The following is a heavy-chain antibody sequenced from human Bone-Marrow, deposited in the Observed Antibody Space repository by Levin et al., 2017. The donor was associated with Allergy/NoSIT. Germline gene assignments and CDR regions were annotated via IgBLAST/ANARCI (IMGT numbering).Heavy chain of an antibody. V-gene: IGHV3-7*04. Sequence: PGGSLRLSCAASGFTFSSYWMSWVRQAPGKGLEWVANIKQDGSEKYYVDSVKGRFTISRDNAKNSLYLQMNSLRAEDTAVYYCARGGYSSHDWFDPWGQGTLVTVSS. D-gene: IGHD6-13*01. CDR2: IKQDGSEK. CDR1: GFTFSSYW. CDR3: ARGGYSSHDWFDP. J-gene: IGHJ5*02.